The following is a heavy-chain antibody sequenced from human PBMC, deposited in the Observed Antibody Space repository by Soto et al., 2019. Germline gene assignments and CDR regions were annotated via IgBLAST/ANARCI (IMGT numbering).Heavy chain of an antibody. Sequence: SETLSLTCTVSGGSISSYYWSWIRQPPGKGLEWIGYIYYSGSTNYNPSLKSRVTISVDTSKNQFSLKLSSVTAADTAVYYCARSGKLRYFDWLFDYWGQGTLVTVSS. J-gene: IGHJ4*02. D-gene: IGHD3-9*01. V-gene: IGHV4-59*01. CDR2: IYYSGST. CDR3: ARSGKLRYFDWLFDY. CDR1: GGSISSYY.